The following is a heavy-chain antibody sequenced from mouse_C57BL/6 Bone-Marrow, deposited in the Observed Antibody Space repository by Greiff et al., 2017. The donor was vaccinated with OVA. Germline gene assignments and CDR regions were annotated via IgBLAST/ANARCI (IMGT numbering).Heavy chain of an antibody. Sequence: VQLQQPGAELVKPGASVKLSCKASGYTFTSYWMQWVKQRPEQGLEWIGWIDPENGDTEYASKFQGKATITADTSSNTAYLQLSSLTSEDTAVYYCTTYDCDGFAYRGQGTLVTVSA. V-gene: IGHV14-4*01. D-gene: IGHD2-4*01. CDR2: IDPENGDT. J-gene: IGHJ3*01. CDR3: TTYDCDGFAY. CDR1: GYTFTSYW.